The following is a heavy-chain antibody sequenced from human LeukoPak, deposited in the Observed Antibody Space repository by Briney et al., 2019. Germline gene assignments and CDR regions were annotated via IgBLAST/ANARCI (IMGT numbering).Heavy chain of an antibody. V-gene: IGHV3-23*01. CDR2: ISGSGGST. Sequence: GGSLRLSCAASGFTFSSYAMSWVRQAPGKGLEWVSAISGSGGSTYYADSVKGRFTISRDNSKNTLYLQMNSLRAEDTAVYYCAVPCSGGSCYPIWGQGTMVTVSS. J-gene: IGHJ3*02. D-gene: IGHD2-15*01. CDR1: GFTFSSYA. CDR3: AVPCSGGSCYPI.